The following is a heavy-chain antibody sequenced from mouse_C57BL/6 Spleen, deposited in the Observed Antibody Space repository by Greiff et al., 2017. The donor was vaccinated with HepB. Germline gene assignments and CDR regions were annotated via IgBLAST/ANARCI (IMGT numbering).Heavy chain of an antibody. Sequence: VHLVESGAELVRPGTSVKVSCKASGYAFTNYLIEWVKQRPGQGLEWIGVINPGSGGTNYNEKFKGKATLTADKSSSTAYMQLSSLTSEDSAVYFCARGSYDGYLFDYWGQGTTLTVSS. J-gene: IGHJ2*01. D-gene: IGHD2-3*01. V-gene: IGHV1-54*01. CDR3: ARGSYDGYLFDY. CDR2: INPGSGGT. CDR1: GYAFTNYL.